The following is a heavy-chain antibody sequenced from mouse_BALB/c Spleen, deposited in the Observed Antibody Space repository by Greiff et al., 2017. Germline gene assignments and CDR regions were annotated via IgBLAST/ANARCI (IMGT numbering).Heavy chain of an antibody. CDR1: GFTFTDYY. V-gene: IGHV7-3*02. D-gene: IGHD1-1*01. CDR2: IRNKANGYTT. CDR3: ARDPLHYYGSSYWYFDV. J-gene: IGHJ1*01. Sequence: DVHLVESGGGLVQPGGSLRLSCATSGFTFTDYYMSWVRQPPGKALEWLGFIRNKANGYTTEYSASVKGRFTISRDNSQSILYLQMNTLRAEDSATYYCARDPLHYYGSSYWYFDVWGAGTTVTVSS.